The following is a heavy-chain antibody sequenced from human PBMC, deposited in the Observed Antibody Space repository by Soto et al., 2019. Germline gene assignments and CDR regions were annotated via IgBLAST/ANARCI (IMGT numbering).Heavy chain of an antibody. CDR2: IYYSGST. D-gene: IGHD6-6*01. Sequence: PSETLSVTCTVSGGTISSYYWSWIRTNPGKGLEWIGYIYYSGSTYYNPSLKSRVTISVDTSKNQFSLKLSSVTAADTAVYYCAGNVAARPYWGQGTLVTVSS. CDR1: GGTISSYY. J-gene: IGHJ4*02. V-gene: IGHV4-59*04. CDR3: AGNVAARPY.